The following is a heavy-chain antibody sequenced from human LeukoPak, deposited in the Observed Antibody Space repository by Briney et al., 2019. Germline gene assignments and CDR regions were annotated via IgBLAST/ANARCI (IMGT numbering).Heavy chain of an antibody. CDR3: ARVVPIFGVVIIMGGWFDP. CDR1: GYIFTSYD. V-gene: IGHV1-18*01. D-gene: IGHD3-3*01. Sequence: ASVKVSCKATGYIFTSYDISWVRQAPGQGLEWMGWISTYNDNTNYAQKLQGRVTMTTDTSTSTAYMELRSLKSDDTAVYYCARVVPIFGVVIIMGGWFDPWGQGTLVTVSS. CDR2: ISTYNDNT. J-gene: IGHJ5*02.